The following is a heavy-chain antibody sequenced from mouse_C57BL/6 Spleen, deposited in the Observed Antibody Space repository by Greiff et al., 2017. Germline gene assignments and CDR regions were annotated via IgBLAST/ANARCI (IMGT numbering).Heavy chain of an antibody. D-gene: IGHD1-1*01. CDR2: IDPETGGT. V-gene: IGHV1-15*01. J-gene: IGHJ4*01. CDR1: GYTFTDYE. Sequence: QVQLQQSGAELVRPGASVTLSCKASGYTFTDYEMHWVKQTPVHGLEWIGAIDPETGGTAYNQKFKGKAILTADKSSSTAYMELRSLTSEDSAVYYCTREGNYYGSSSLYAMDYWGQGTSVTVSS. CDR3: TREGNYYGSSSLYAMDY.